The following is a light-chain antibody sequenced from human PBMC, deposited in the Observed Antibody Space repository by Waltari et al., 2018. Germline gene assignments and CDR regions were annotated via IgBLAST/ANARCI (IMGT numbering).Light chain of an antibody. CDR3: ALYMGSGIWV. CDR2: KAN. CDR1: SGSLSPTSY. V-gene: IGLV8-61*01. J-gene: IGLJ3*02. Sequence: QTVVTQEPSLSVSPGGTATLTCALSSGSLSPTSYSPWYQQTPGQAPRTLVYKANARSSGVPDRFSGSILGNTAALTITGAQADDESDYYCALYMGSGIWVFGGGTRLTVL.